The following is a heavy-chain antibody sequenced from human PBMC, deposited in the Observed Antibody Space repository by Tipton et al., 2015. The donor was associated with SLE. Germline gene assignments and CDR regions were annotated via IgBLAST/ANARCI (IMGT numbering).Heavy chain of an antibody. V-gene: IGHV4-59*01. J-gene: IGHJ2*01. CDR3: ARLIAVGTDYFDL. Sequence: TLSLTCTVSGGSINNFYWSWLRQPPGKGLEWIGYIYYSETTNYNPSLKSRVTISVDASKNQFSLGLRSVTAADTAVYYCARLIAVGTDYFDLWGRGTLVTVSS. CDR1: GGSINNFY. CDR2: IYYSETT. D-gene: IGHD6-13*01.